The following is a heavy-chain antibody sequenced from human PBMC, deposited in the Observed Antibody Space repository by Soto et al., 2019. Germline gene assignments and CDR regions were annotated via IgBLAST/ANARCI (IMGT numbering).Heavy chain of an antibody. D-gene: IGHD2-15*01. CDR1: GGSISTYY. CDR2: IYSSGAT. CDR3: AREHKVVNDFEF. Sequence: QVQLQESGPGLVKPSETLSLSCTVSGGSISTYYWNWIRQPAGKGLEWIGRIYSSGATNYNPSLKSRVTMSTDTSTNHFFLRLTSVTPADTAVYYCAREHKVVNDFEFWGQGILVTVSS. V-gene: IGHV4-4*07. J-gene: IGHJ4*02.